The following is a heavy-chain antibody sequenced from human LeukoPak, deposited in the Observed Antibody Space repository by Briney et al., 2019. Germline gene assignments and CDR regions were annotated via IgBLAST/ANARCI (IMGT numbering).Heavy chain of an antibody. CDR2: INTRSSSI. CDR3: AKESGHCGADCLALNDY. Sequence: GGSLRLSCAASGFTFNSYTMSWVRQAPGKGLEWASSINTRSSSIYYADSMKGRFTVSRDNTKNSLYLQMNSLTPEDTAVYFCAKESGHCGADCLALNDYWGQGTLVTVSS. V-gene: IGHV3-21*01. CDR1: GFTFNSYT. D-gene: IGHD2-21*02. J-gene: IGHJ4*02.